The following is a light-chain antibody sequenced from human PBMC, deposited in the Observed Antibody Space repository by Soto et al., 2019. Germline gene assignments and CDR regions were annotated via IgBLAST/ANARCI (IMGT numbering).Light chain of an antibody. J-gene: IGKJ1*01. V-gene: IGKV3-20*01. CDR3: QQYGSPSRT. Sequence: EIVLTQSPGTLSLSPGERATLFCRASQSVSSYLAWYQQKPGQAPRLLIYGASSRATGIPGRFSGSGSGTDFTLTISRLEPEDFAVYYCQQYGSPSRTFGQGTKVEIK. CDR1: QSVSSY. CDR2: GAS.